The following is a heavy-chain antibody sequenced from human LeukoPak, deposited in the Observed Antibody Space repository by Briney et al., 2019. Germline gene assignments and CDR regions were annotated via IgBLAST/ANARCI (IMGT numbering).Heavy chain of an antibody. D-gene: IGHD2-15*01. J-gene: IGHJ4*02. CDR2: IDPSDSYT. Sequence: GESLKISFKGSGYSFTSYWISWVRPMPGKGLGWMGRIDPSDSYTNYSPSFQGHVTISADKSISTAYLQWSSLKASDTAMYYCATRRMRSDYWGQGTLVTVSS. V-gene: IGHV5-10-1*01. CDR3: ATRRMRSDY. CDR1: GYSFTSYW.